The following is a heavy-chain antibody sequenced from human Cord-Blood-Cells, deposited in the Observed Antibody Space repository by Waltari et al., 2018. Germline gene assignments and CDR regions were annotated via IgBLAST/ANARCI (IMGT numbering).Heavy chain of an antibody. D-gene: IGHD3-16*01. J-gene: IGHJ4*02. CDR2: SNHRGST. Sequence: QVQLQQWGGGLLQPSETLSLTCAAYGGSFRGYYWSWIRQPSGQGLEWIGESNHRGSTNYNPTLKSRVTISVDTAKNQFSLKLSSGTAAGTVVYYCARGGGRNGADYWGQGTLVTVSS. V-gene: IGHV4-34*01. CDR3: ARGGGRNGADY. CDR1: GGSFRGYY.